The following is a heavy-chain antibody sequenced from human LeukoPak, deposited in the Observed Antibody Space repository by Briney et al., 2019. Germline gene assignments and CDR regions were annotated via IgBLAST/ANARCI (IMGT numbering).Heavy chain of an antibody. J-gene: IGHJ4*02. V-gene: IGHV3-23*01. CDR3: AKVTIRVLLWCGELNFDY. CDR2: ISGSGGST. CDR1: EFNFSSYA. D-gene: IGHD3-10*01. Sequence: GGSLRLSCAASEFNFSSYAMSWVRQAPGKGLEWVSAISGSGGSTYYADSVKGRFTISRDNSKNTLYLQMNSLRAEDTAVYYCAKVTIRVLLWCGELNFDYWGQGTLVTVSS.